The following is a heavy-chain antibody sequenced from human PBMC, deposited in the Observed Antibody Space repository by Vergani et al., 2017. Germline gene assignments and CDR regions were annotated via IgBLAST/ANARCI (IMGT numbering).Heavy chain of an antibody. Sequence: EVQLVESGGGLVQPGGSLRLSCAASGFTFSSYWMSWVRQAPGKGLEWVANINQDGSEKYYVDSVKGRFTISRDNAKNSLYLQMNRLRAEDTAVYYCARDITIFHYYYMDVWGKGTTVTVSS. CDR2: INQDGSEK. D-gene: IGHD3-3*01. CDR1: GFTFSSYW. V-gene: IGHV3-7*01. J-gene: IGHJ6*03. CDR3: ARDITIFHYYYMDV.